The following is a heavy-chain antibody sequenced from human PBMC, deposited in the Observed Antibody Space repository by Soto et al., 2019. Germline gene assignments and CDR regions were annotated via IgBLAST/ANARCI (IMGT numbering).Heavy chain of an antibody. J-gene: IGHJ4*02. D-gene: IGHD5-12*01. V-gene: IGHV3-23*01. CDR3: VRKIVYDYDS. CDR1: GFTFSSYA. CDR2: ISDRGYTT. Sequence: GGSLRLSCAASGFTFSSYALSWVRQAPGKGLEWVSTISDRGYTTYYSDSVKGRFTISRDNSKNTLHLQMNSLRADDTAIYYCVRKIVYDYDSWGQGTQVTVSS.